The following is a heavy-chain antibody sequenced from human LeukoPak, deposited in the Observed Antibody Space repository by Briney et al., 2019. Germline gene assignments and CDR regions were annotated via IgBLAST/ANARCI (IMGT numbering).Heavy chain of an antibody. CDR2: IKQDGSEK. J-gene: IGHJ6*02. CDR3: AREGIRGSYYPYYYGMDV. Sequence: QSGGSLRLSCAASGFTFSSYWMSWVRQAPGKGLEWVANIKQDGSEKYYVDSVKGRFTISRDNAKNSLYLQMNSLRAEDTAVYYCAREGIRGSYYPYYYGMDVWGQGTTVTVSS. CDR1: GFTFSSYW. V-gene: IGHV3-7*01. D-gene: IGHD1-26*01.